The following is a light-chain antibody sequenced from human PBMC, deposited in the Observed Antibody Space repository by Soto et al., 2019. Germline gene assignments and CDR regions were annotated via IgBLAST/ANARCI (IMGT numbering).Light chain of an antibody. CDR1: QGISSY. V-gene: IGKV1-39*01. CDR2: AAS. Sequence: DIQMTQSPSSLSASVGDRVTITCRASQGISSYLNWYQQKPGKAPKLLIYAASSLQSGVXXRXTGSGSGTDFSLTISRLEPEDFAVYYCHQYGSSPTTLGQGTKVDIK. J-gene: IGKJ1*01. CDR3: HQYGSSPTT.